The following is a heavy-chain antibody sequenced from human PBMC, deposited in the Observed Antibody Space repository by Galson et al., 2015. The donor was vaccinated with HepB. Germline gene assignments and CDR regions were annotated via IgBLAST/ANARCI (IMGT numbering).Heavy chain of an antibody. Sequence: SVKVSCKASGGTFSSYTISWVRQAPGQGLEWMGRIIPILGIANYAQKFQGRVTITADKSTSTAYMELSSLRSEDTAVYYCASIAVALQNRRGYGMDVWGQGTTVTVSS. CDR2: IIPILGIA. D-gene: IGHD6-19*01. V-gene: IGHV1-69*02. CDR1: GGTFSSYT. CDR3: ASIAVALQNRRGYGMDV. J-gene: IGHJ6*02.